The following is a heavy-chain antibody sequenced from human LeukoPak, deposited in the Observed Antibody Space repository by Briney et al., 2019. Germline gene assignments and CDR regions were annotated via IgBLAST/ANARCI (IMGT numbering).Heavy chain of an antibody. D-gene: IGHD5-12*01. V-gene: IGHV3-74*01. Sequence: PGGSLRLSCAASGFTFSSCWMHWVRQAPGKGLVWVSRINSDGSSTSYADSVKGRFTISRDNAKNTLYLQMNSLRAEDTAVNYCARERLRPPYYYYYGMDVWGQGTTVTVSS. CDR2: INSDGSST. J-gene: IGHJ6*02. CDR1: GFTFSSCW. CDR3: ARERLRPPYYYYYGMDV.